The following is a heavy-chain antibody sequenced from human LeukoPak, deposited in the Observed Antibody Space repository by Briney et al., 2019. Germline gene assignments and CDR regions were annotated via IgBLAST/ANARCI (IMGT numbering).Heavy chain of an antibody. D-gene: IGHD4-23*01. CDR2: IYSGGST. J-gene: IGHJ4*02. V-gene: IGHV3-53*01. CDR3: AREGYGGNPGRDY. CDR1: GFTVSSNY. Sequence: GGSLRLSCAASGFTVSSNYMSWVRQAPGKGLEWVSVIYSGGSTYYADSVKGRFTISRDNSKNTLYLQMNCLRAEDTAVYYCAREGYGGNPGRDYWGQGTLVTVSS.